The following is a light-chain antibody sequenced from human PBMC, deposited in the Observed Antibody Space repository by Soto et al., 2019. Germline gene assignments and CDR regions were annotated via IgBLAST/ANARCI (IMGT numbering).Light chain of an antibody. Sequence: QSVLTQPRSVSGSPGQSVTLSFSGTSSDVGGYNYVSWYQQHPGKAPKLMIYDVSKRPSGVPDRFSGSKSGNTASLTISGLQAEDEADSYCCSYAGSYTVVFGGGTKLTVL. CDR2: DVS. CDR3: CSYAGSYTVV. CDR1: SSDVGGYNY. V-gene: IGLV2-11*01. J-gene: IGLJ2*01.